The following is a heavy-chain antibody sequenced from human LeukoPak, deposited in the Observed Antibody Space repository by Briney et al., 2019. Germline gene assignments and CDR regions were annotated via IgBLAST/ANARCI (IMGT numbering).Heavy chain of an antibody. D-gene: IGHD6-13*01. Sequence: GGSLRLSCTASGFTFSSYWMSWVRQAPGKGLEWVSGMSRSGGSTDYAASVKGRFTISRDNSKNTLYLQMNSLRVEDTAVYYCAKNAAGESSSWYYYYGMDVWGQGTTVTVSS. CDR2: MSRSGGST. J-gene: IGHJ6*02. V-gene: IGHV3-23*01. CDR1: GFTFSSYW. CDR3: AKNAAGESSSWYYYYGMDV.